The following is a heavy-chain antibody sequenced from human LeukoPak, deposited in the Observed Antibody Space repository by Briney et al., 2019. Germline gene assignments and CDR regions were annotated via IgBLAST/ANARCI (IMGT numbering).Heavy chain of an antibody. D-gene: IGHD3-3*01. V-gene: IGHV1-8*03. J-gene: IGHJ3*02. Sequence: ASVKVSCKASGYTFTSYDINWVRQATGQGLEWMGWMNPNSGNTGYAQKFQGRVTITRNTSISTAYMELSSLRSEDTAVYYCARGGSRITIFGVADAFDIWGQGTMVTVSS. CDR2: MNPNSGNT. CDR3: ARGGSRITIFGVADAFDI. CDR1: GYTFTSYD.